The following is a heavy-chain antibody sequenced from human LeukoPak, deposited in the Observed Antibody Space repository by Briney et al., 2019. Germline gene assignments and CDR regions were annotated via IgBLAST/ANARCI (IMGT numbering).Heavy chain of an antibody. V-gene: IGHV4-39*01. CDR1: RGSIRSATYY. CDR3: VRGPYGDPRRAFDI. CDR2: IYYSGTT. D-gene: IGHD4-17*01. Sequence: SETLSLTCTVSRGSIRSATYYWGWIRQPPGKGLEWIGSIYYSGTTYYNPSLKSRVTISVDTSENQFSLELHSVTAADRAVYYCVRGPYGDPRRAFDIWGQGTMVTVSS. J-gene: IGHJ3*02.